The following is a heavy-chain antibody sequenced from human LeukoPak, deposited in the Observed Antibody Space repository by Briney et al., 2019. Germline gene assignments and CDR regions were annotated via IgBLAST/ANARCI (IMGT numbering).Heavy chain of an antibody. CDR3: ARDRMLVRIAAAGLPGY. CDR1: GYTFTSYG. CDR2: INAGNGNT. V-gene: IGHV1-3*01. Sequence: ASVKVSCKASGYTFTSYGISWVRQAPGQRLEWMGWINAGNGNTKYSQKFQGRATITRDTSASTAYMELSSLRSEDTAVYYCARDRMLVRIAAAGLPGYWGQGTLVTVSS. J-gene: IGHJ4*02. D-gene: IGHD6-13*01.